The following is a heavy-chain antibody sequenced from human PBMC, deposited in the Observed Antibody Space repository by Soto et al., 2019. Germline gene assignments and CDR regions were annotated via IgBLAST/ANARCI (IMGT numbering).Heavy chain of an antibody. CDR3: ARDSYSSSWFDGPDY. CDR1: GFTFSDYY. J-gene: IGHJ4*02. D-gene: IGHD6-13*01. CDR2: ISSSSSYT. Sequence: PGGSLRLSCAASGFTFSDYYMSWIRQAPGEGLGWVSYISSSSSYTNYADSVKGRFTMSRDNAKNSLYLQMNSLRAEDTAVYYCARDSYSSSWFDGPDYWGQGTLVTVSS. V-gene: IGHV3-11*06.